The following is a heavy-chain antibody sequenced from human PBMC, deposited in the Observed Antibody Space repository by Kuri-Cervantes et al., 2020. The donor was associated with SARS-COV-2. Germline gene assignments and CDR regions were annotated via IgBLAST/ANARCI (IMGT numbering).Heavy chain of an antibody. CDR1: GFTFSSYA. CDR3: ARSGGYYHYYYYYMDV. V-gene: IGHV3-23*01. Sequence: GESLKISCAASGFTFSSYAMSWVRQAPGKGLEWVSAISGSGGSTYYADSVKGRFTISRENAKNSLYLQMNSLRAGDTAVYYCARSGGYYHYYYYYMDVWGKGTTVTVSS. D-gene: IGHD3-22*01. J-gene: IGHJ6*03. CDR2: ISGSGGST.